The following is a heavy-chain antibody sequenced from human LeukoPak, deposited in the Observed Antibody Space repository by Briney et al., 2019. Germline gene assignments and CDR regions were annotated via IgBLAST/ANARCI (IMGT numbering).Heavy chain of an antibody. CDR1: GFTFSSYV. CDR2: ISYDGSNE. J-gene: IGHJ4*02. Sequence: GGSLRLSCAASGFTFSSYVMHWVRQAPGKGLEWVAIISYDGSNEYYADSVKGRFTISRDNSKNTLYLQMNNLRAEDTAVYYCARDKRGYCSGGSCYSLDYWGQGTLVTVSS. CDR3: ARDKRGYCSGGSCYSLDY. D-gene: IGHD2-15*01. V-gene: IGHV3-30*04.